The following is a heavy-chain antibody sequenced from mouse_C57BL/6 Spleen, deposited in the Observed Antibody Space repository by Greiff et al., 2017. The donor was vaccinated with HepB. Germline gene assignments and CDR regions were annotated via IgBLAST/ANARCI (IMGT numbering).Heavy chain of an antibody. CDR3: ARHEGFDY. CDR1: GFTFSSYG. Sequence: EVKLMESGGDLVKPGGSLKLSCAASGFTFSSYGMSWVRQTPDKRLEWVATISSGGSYTYYPDSVKGRFTISRDNAKNTLYLQMSSLKSEVTAMYYCARHEGFDYWGQGTTLTVSS. J-gene: IGHJ2*01. V-gene: IGHV5-6*01. CDR2: ISSGGSYT.